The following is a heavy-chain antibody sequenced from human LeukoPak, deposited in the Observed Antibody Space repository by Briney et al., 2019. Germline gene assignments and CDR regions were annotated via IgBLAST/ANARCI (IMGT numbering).Heavy chain of an antibody. Sequence: SETXXLXXAXXGGSFSGYXWSWIRQPPGKGLEWIGEINHSGSTNYNPSLKRRVTISVATSKNQFSLKLSSVTAADTAVYYCARGVFFPDYWGQGTLVTVSP. CDR2: INHSGST. J-gene: IGHJ4*02. CDR1: GGSFSGYX. CDR3: ARGVFFPDY. V-gene: IGHV4-34*01. D-gene: IGHD3-3*01.